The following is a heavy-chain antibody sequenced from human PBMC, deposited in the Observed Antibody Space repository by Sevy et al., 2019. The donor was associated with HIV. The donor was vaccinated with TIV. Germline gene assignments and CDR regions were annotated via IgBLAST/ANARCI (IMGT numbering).Heavy chain of an antibody. CDR3: ARVPTYYYGSATYFES. Sequence: ASVKVSCKASGYTFASEGISWVRQAPGQGLEWMGWIGAYNGNANSAQKLQGRVTMTTDTLTSTAYMELSSLRSDDTAIYYCARVPTYYYGSATYFESWGQGTLVTVSS. D-gene: IGHD3-10*01. CDR2: IGAYNGNA. J-gene: IGHJ4*02. CDR1: GYTFASEG. V-gene: IGHV1-18*01.